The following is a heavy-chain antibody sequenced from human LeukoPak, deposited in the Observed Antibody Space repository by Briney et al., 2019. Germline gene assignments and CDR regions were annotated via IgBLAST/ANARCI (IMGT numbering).Heavy chain of an antibody. CDR1: GYSFTSYW. CDR2: IYPGDSDT. V-gene: IGHV5-51*01. D-gene: IGHD5-18*01. J-gene: IGHJ3*02. Sequence: GESLKISCKGSGYSFTSYWIGWVRKMPGKGLEWIGIIYPGDSDTRYSTSFQGQVTISADKSISTAYLQWSSLKASDTAMYYCARLPDTAMAGDAFDIWGQGTMVTVSS. CDR3: ARLPDTAMAGDAFDI.